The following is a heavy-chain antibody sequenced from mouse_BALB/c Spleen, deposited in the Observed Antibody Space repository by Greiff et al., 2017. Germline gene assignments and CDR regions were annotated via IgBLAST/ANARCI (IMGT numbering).Heavy chain of an antibody. D-gene: IGHD2-3*01. J-gene: IGHJ4*01. CDR3: ARGPDGCYVHYAMDY. CDR1: GFTFSDYY. CDR2: ISDGGSYT. V-gene: IGHV5-4*02. Sequence: EVKLVESGGGLVKPGGSLKLSCAASGFTFSDYYMYWVRQTPEKRLEWVATISDGGSYTYYPDSVKGRFTISRDNAKNNLYLQMSSLKSEDTAMYYCARGPDGCYVHYAMDYWGQGTSVTVSS.